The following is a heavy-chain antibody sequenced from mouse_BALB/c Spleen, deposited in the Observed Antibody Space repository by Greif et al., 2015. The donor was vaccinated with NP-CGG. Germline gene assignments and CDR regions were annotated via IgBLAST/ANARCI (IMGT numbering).Heavy chain of an antibody. V-gene: IGHV1S127*01. CDR3: TTYYYGTSYYFDY. Sequence: QVQLQQSGAELVKPGASVKMSCKASGYTFTSYWMHWVKQRPGQGLEWIGVIDPSDSYTSYNQKFKGKATLTVDTSSSTAYMQLSSLTSEDSAVYYCTTYYYGTSYYFDYWGQGTTLTVSS. J-gene: IGHJ2*01. D-gene: IGHD1-1*01. CDR2: IDPSDSYT. CDR1: GYTFTSYW.